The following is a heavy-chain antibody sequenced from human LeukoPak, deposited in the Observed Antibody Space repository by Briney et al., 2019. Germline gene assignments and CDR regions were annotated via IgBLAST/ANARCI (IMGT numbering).Heavy chain of an antibody. V-gene: IGHV1-2*02. J-gene: IGHJ6*03. CDR2: INPNSGGT. Sequence: ASVKVSCKASGYTFTGYYMHWVRQAPGQGLEWMGWINPNSGGTNYAQKFQGRVTMTRDTPISTAYMELSRLRSDDTAVYYCARDSELVIAAAGNYYMDVWGKGTTVTVSS. D-gene: IGHD6-13*01. CDR1: GYTFTGYY. CDR3: ARDSELVIAAAGNYYMDV.